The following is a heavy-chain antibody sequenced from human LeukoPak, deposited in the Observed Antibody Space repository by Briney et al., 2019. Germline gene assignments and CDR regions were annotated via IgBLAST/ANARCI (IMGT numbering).Heavy chain of an antibody. V-gene: IGHV4-59*11. J-gene: IGHJ4*02. D-gene: IGHD3-22*01. CDR2: VYYSGTT. CDR3: ASDSSGYHWFDY. CDR1: GGSITSHH. Sequence: SETLSLTCTVSGGSITSHHWSWIRQPPGKGLEWIGNVYYSGTTVYNPSLKSRVTISVDTAKNQFSLRLSSVTAADAAVYYYASDSSGYHWFDYWGQGTLVTVSS.